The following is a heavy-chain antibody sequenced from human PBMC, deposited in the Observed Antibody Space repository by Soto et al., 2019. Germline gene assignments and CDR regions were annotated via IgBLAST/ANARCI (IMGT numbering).Heavy chain of an antibody. J-gene: IGHJ6*02. Sequence: SSVKVSCKASGGTFSSYAISWVRQAPGQGLEWMGGIIPIFGTANYAQKFQGRVTITADESTSTAYMELSSLRSEDTAVYYCERDGKLLFPVNTSPYYYGMDVWGQGTTVTVSS. CDR1: GGTFSSYA. CDR2: IIPIFGTA. CDR3: ERDGKLLFPVNTSPYYYGMDV. D-gene: IGHD4-4*01. V-gene: IGHV1-69*13.